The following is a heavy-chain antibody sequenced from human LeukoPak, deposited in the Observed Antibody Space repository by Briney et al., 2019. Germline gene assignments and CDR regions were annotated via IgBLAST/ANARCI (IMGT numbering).Heavy chain of an antibody. D-gene: IGHD3-10*01. J-gene: IGHJ4*02. CDR3: ARYWYGSGSYWNHPNFDY. Sequence: SETLSLTCAVYGGSFSGYYWSWIRQPPGKGLEWIVEINHSGSTNYNPSLKSRVSISVDRSRNQFSLKLSSVTAADTDVYYCARYWYGSGSYWNHPNFDYWGQGSLVTVSS. V-gene: IGHV4-34*01. CDR2: INHSGST. CDR1: GGSFSGYY.